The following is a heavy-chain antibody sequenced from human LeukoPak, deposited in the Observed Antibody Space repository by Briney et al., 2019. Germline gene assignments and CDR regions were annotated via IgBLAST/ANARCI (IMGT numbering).Heavy chain of an antibody. Sequence: PGGSLRLSCAASGFNIKYYWMSWVRQAPGKGLEWVAHIKEDKTEEYYVDSVRGRFTISKDDAKSYVYLQVSSLTAEDTAVYYCVRAGWELDYWGQGALVIVSS. V-gene: IGHV3-7*01. CDR3: VRAGWELDY. J-gene: IGHJ4*02. CDR1: GFNIKYYW. CDR2: IKEDKTEE. D-gene: IGHD4-23*01.